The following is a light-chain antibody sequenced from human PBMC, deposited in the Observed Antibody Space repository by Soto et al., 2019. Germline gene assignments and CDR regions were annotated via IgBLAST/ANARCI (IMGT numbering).Light chain of an antibody. CDR3: QSYDSSLGGYV. CDR2: GNS. V-gene: IGLV1-40*01. CDR1: SSNIGAGYE. Sequence: QYVLTQPPSVSGAPGQRVTISCTGSSSNIGAGYEVHWYQQLPGAAPKVLIHGNSNRPSGVPDRFSGSKSGTAAALAITGLQAADEADYYCQSYDSSLGGYVFGTGTKVTFL. J-gene: IGLJ1*01.